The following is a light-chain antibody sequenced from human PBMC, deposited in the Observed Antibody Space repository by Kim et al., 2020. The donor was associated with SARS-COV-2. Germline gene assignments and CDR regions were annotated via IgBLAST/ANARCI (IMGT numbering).Light chain of an antibody. CDR3: QVWDSSSDHVV. Sequence: PGKTARITCGGNKIGSKSVHWYQQKPGQAPVLVIYYDSDRPSGIPERFSGSNSGNTATLTISRVEAGDEADYYCQVWDSSSDHVVFGGGTQLTVL. CDR2: YDS. CDR1: KIGSKS. V-gene: IGLV3-21*04. J-gene: IGLJ2*01.